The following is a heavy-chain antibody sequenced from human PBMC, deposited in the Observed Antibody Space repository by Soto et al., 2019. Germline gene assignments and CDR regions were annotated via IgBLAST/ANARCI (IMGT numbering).Heavy chain of an antibody. CDR1: GGTFSSYG. V-gene: IGHV1-69*10. D-gene: IGHD6-6*01. J-gene: IGHJ4*02. Sequence: GASVKVSCKASGGTFSSYGISWVRQAPGQGLEWMGRIIPFLGTTNYAQNFQDRLTVTADTSTNTAFMELSSLRSDDTAVYYCAREGYTSSSIHSFLDSWCQGTLVTVSS. CDR2: IIPFLGTT. CDR3: AREGYTSSSIHSFLDS.